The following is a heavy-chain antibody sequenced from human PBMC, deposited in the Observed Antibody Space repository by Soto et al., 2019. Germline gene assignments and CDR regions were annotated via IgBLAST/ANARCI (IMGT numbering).Heavy chain of an antibody. CDR2: ISYDGSNK. CDR1: GFTFSSYG. J-gene: IGHJ4*02. D-gene: IGHD3-3*01. CDR3: AKDGYYDFWSGYFPLY. V-gene: IGHV3-30*18. Sequence: GESLKISCAASGFTFSSYGMHWVRQAPGKGLEWVAVISYDGSNKYYADSVKGRFTISRDNSKNTLYLQMNSLRAEDTAVYYCAKDGYYDFWSGYFPLYWGQGTLVTVSS.